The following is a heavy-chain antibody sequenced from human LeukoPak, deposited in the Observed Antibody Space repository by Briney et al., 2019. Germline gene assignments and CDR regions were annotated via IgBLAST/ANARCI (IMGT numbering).Heavy chain of an antibody. CDR1: GGSFSGYY. Sequence: SETLSLTCAVYGGSFSGYYWSWIRQPPGKGLEWIGEINHSGSTNYNPSLKSRVTISVDTSKNQFSLKLSSVTAADTAVYFCARVMGPPSNYYYMDVWGKGTTVTVSS. CDR2: INHSGST. CDR3: ARVMGPPSNYYYMDV. V-gene: IGHV4-34*01. J-gene: IGHJ6*03. D-gene: IGHD1-26*01.